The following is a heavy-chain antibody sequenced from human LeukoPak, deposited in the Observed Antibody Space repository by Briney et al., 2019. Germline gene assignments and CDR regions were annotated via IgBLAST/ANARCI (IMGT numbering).Heavy chain of an antibody. J-gene: IGHJ3*02. D-gene: IGHD5-18*01. V-gene: IGHV3-9*03. CDR2: ISWNSGSI. CDR1: GFTFDDYA. CDR3: AKVDTDMVTGASDI. Sequence: GGSLRLSCAASGFTFDDYAMHWVRQAPGKGLEWVSGISWNSGSIGYADSVKGRFTISRDNAKNSLYLQMNSLRAEDMALYYCAKVDTDMVTGASDIWGQGTLVTVSS.